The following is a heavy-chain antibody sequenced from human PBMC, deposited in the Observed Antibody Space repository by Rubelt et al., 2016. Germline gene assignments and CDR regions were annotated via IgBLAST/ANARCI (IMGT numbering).Heavy chain of an antibody. CDR1: GYTFTSYG. V-gene: IGHV1-18*01. J-gene: IGHJ4*02. D-gene: IGHD4-23*01. CDR3: ARDVGGNSVLYYFDY. Sequence: QVQLVQSGAEVKKPGASVKVSCKASGYTFTSYGISWVRQAPGQGLEWMGWISAYNGNTNYAQKLQDRVTMTTDTSTSTAYMGLRSLRADDTAVYYCARDVGGNSVLYYFDYWGQGTLVTVSS. CDR2: ISAYNGNT.